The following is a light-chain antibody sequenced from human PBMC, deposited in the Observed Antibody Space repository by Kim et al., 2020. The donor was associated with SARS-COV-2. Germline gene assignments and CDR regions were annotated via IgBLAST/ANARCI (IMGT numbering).Light chain of an antibody. CDR2: AAS. J-gene: IGKJ4*01. CDR3: QQSYSTPLT. V-gene: IGKV1-39*01. Sequence: AAVGDGITVNCRASQSISSYLRWYQKKPSTAPQLLIYAASSLQSGVPSMFSCSGSGTDITLTISSLQPDDFASYYCQQSYSTPLTFGGGTKVDIK. CDR1: QSISSY.